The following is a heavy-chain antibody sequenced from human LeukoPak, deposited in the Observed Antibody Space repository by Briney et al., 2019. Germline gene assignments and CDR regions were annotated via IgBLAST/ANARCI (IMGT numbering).Heavy chain of an antibody. V-gene: IGHV4-59*08. CDR1: GGSISGYY. CDR2: IYYSGST. Sequence: SETLSLTCTVSGGSISGYYWSWIRQPPGKGLEWIGYIYYSGSTNYNPSLKSRVTISVDTSKNQFSLKLSSVTAADTAVYYCARLRTTFGVTFYGMDVWGQGTTVTVSS. D-gene: IGHD3-3*01. CDR3: ARLRTTFGVTFYGMDV. J-gene: IGHJ6*02.